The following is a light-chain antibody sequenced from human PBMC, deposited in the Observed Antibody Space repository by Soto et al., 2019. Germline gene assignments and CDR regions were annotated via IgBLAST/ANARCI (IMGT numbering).Light chain of an antibody. Sequence: QSVLTQPPSASGSPGQSVTISCTGTSSDVGGFDYVSWYQQYPGKAPKLVIFEVTERPSGVPDRFSGSKSGNTASLTVSGLQAEDEAHYYCAAWDVSLNVVVFGGGTKLTVL. V-gene: IGLV2-8*01. J-gene: IGLJ2*01. CDR1: SSDVGGFDY. CDR2: EVT. CDR3: AAWDVSLNVVV.